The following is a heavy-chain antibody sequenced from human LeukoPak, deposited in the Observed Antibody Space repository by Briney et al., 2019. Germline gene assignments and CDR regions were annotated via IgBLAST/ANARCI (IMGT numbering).Heavy chain of an antibody. CDR1: GFTLSRYE. J-gene: IGHJ4*02. V-gene: IGHV3-48*03. Sequence: PGGSLRLSCASSGFTLSRYEMNWVRQAPGKGLEWVSYISSSGVTIYYADSVKGRFTISRDNAKNSLYLQMNSLRAEDTAVYYCARGARQLYYDSSGYYVDYWGQGTLVTVSS. CDR2: ISSSGVTI. D-gene: IGHD3-22*01. CDR3: ARGARQLYYDSSGYYVDY.